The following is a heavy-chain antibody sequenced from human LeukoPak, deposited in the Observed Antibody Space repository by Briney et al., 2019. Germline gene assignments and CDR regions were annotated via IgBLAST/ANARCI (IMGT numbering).Heavy chain of an antibody. Sequence: SETLSLTCAVYGGSFSGYYWSWIRQSPGKGLEWIGEINHSGSTNYNPSLKSRVTISVDTSKNQFSLKLSSVTAADTAVYYCARRRQQLVSNGPPMDVWGKGTTVTVSS. D-gene: IGHD6-13*01. V-gene: IGHV4-34*01. CDR2: INHSGST. CDR1: GGSFSGYY. J-gene: IGHJ6*03. CDR3: ARRRQQLVSNGPPMDV.